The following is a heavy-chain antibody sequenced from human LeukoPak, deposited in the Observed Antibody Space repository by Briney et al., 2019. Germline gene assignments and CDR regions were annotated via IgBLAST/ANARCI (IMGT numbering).Heavy chain of an antibody. CDR2: IYYSGST. CDR1: GGSISSGDYY. V-gene: IGHV4-30-4*01. Sequence: SQTLSLTCTVSGGSISSGDYYWSWIRQPPGKGLEWIGYIYYSGSTYYNPSLKSRVTISVDTSKNQFSLKLNSVTAADTAVYYCARDRKYYYDSSGYPQTWGQGTLVTVSS. D-gene: IGHD3-22*01. J-gene: IGHJ4*02. CDR3: ARDRKYYYDSSGYPQT.